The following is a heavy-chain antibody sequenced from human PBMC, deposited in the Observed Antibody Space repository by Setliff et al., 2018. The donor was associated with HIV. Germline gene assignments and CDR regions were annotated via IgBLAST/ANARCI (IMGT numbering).Heavy chain of an antibody. J-gene: IGHJ6*03. V-gene: IGHV1-18*01. CDR1: GYTFVNYR. CDR2: ISASSVNT. CDR3: ARVPVSNYYYYMDV. Sequence: GASVKVSCKASGYTFVNYRITWVRQAPGQGLEWVGSISASSVNTNYTQGRVTMTTDISTSTAYMELRSLRSADSAVYYCARVPVSNYYYYMDVWGKGTTVTVSS.